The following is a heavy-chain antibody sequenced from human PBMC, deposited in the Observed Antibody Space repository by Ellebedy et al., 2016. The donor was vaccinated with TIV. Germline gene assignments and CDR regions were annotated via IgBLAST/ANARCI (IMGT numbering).Heavy chain of an antibody. V-gene: IGHV5-51*01. D-gene: IGHD6-19*01. CDR1: GYSFTSYW. CDR3: ATSTSGWYGVLDY. Sequence: PGGSLRLSCKGSGYSFTSYWIGWVRQMPGKGLEWLGVIFPGDSDTRYSPSFQGQVTISADRSISTAYLQWSSLKASDTAMYYCATSTSGWYGVLDYWGQGTLVTVSS. J-gene: IGHJ4*02. CDR2: IFPGDSDT.